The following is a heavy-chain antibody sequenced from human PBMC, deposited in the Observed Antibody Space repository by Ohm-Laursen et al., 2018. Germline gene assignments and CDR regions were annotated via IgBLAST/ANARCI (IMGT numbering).Heavy chain of an antibody. J-gene: IGHJ5*02. CDR1: GAPISTHY. CDR2: IYYSGTT. CDR3: ARAVIGHIAWFDP. D-gene: IGHD2-21*01. V-gene: IGHV4-59*11. Sequence: SETLSLTWPVSGAPISTHYWSWIRQPPGKGLEWIGYIYYSGTTNYNPSLKSRVTISLNTSKNQFSLKLSSVTAADTAVYYCARAVIGHIAWFDPWGQGTLVTVSS.